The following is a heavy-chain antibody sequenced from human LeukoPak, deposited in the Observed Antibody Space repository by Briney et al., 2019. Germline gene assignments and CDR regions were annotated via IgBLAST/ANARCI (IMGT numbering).Heavy chain of an antibody. CDR2: IIPIFGTA. V-gene: IGHV1-69*05. D-gene: IGHD3-22*01. CDR1: GGTFSSYA. Sequence: SVKVSCKASGGTFSSYAISWVRQAPGQGLEWMGGIIPIFGTANYAQKFQGRVTITTDESTSTAYMELSSLRSEDTAVYYCARDRGYYYDSSGRDAFDIWGQGTMVTVSS. J-gene: IGHJ3*02. CDR3: ARDRGYYYDSSGRDAFDI.